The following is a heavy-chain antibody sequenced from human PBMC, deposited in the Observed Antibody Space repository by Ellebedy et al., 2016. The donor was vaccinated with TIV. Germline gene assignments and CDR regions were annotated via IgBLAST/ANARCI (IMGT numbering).Heavy chain of an antibody. J-gene: IGHJ4*02. CDR3: ARLGVIAAAGASDY. CDR2: ISYSGDLM. V-gene: IGHV3-11*01. D-gene: IGHD6-13*01. CDR1: GFTFRNYA. Sequence: GESLKISCVASGFTFRNYAMAWVRQAPGKGPEWVSYISYSGDLMYYADSVKGRFTTSRDNAENSLYLQMNSLRAEDTAVYYCARLGVIAAAGASDYWGQGTLVTVSS.